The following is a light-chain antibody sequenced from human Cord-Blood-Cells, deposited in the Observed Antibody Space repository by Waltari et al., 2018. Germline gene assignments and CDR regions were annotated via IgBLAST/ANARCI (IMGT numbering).Light chain of an antibody. Sequence: SSELTQDPAVSVALGQTVRIPCQGDSLSSYYASWYQQKPRQAPVLVIYGKNNRPAGFPDRFSGSSSGNTASLTITGAQAEDEADYYCNSRDSSGNHLVFGGGTKLTVL. J-gene: IGLJ3*02. CDR1: SLSSYY. CDR2: GKN. CDR3: NSRDSSGNHLV. V-gene: IGLV3-19*01.